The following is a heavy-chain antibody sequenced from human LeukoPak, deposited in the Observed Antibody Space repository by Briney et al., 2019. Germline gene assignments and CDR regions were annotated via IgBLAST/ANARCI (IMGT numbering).Heavy chain of an antibody. V-gene: IGHV1-24*01. D-gene: IGHD3-10*01. CDR3: ATAIGSGIDWFDP. J-gene: IGHJ5*02. CDR1: GYTLTELS. Sequence: ASVKVSCKVSGYTLTELSMHWVRQAPGKGLEWMGGFDPEDGETIYAQKFQGRVTMTEDTSTDTAYMELSSLRSEDTVVYYCATAIGSGIDWFDPWGQGTLVTVSS. CDR2: FDPEDGET.